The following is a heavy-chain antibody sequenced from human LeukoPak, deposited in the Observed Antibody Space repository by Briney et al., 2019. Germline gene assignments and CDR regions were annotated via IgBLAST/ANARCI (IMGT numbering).Heavy chain of an antibody. CDR3: TTAGPYYGSGSIPVDY. J-gene: IGHJ4*02. Sequence: GGSLRLSCAASGCTFSNAWMCWVRQAPGKGLEWVGRIKSKTDGGTTDYAAPVKGRFTISRDDSKNTLYLQMNSLKTEDTAVYYCTTAGPYYGSGSIPVDYWGQGTLVTVSS. D-gene: IGHD3-10*01. CDR1: GCTFSNAW. CDR2: IKSKTDGGTT. V-gene: IGHV3-15*01.